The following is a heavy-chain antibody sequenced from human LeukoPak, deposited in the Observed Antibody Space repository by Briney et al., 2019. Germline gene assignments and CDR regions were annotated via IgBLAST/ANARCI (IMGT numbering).Heavy chain of an antibody. Sequence: PGGSLRLSCAASGFTFSSYWMHWVRQAPGKGLVWVSRINSDGSSTSYADPVKGRFTISRDNAKNTLYLQMNSLRAEDTAVYYCARDRTYYDFWSGYYNYYGMDVWGQGATVTVSS. CDR3: ARDRTYYDFWSGYYNYYGMDV. CDR1: GFTFSSYW. D-gene: IGHD3-3*01. V-gene: IGHV3-74*01. J-gene: IGHJ6*02. CDR2: INSDGSST.